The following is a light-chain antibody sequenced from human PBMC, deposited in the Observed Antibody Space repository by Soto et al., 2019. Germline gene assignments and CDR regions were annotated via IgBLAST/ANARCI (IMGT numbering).Light chain of an antibody. CDR3: QQSFSPPFT. J-gene: IGKJ3*01. Sequence: DIQMTQSPSSLSASVGDRVTITCRASQNINTYLNWYQQKPEKAPELLIYAASSLQSGVPSRFSGSGSGTDFTLSITSLQPEDFATYFCQQSFSPPFTFGPGTKVDFK. V-gene: IGKV1-39*01. CDR2: AAS. CDR1: QNINTY.